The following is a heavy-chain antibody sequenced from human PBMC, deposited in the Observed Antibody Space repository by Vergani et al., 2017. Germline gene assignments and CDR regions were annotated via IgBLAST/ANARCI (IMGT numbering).Heavy chain of an antibody. J-gene: IGHJ6*03. V-gene: IGHV4-59*01. CDR1: GGSISSYY. CDR3: ERVVVPAATPYYYYYMDV. D-gene: IGHD2-2*01. CDR2: IYYSGST. Sequence: QLQLQESGPGLVKPSETLSLTCTVSGGSISSYYWSWIRQPPGKGLEWIWYIYYSGSTNYNPSLKSRVTISVDTSKNQFALKLSSVTAADTAVYYCERVVVPAATPYYYYYMDVWGKGTTVTVSS.